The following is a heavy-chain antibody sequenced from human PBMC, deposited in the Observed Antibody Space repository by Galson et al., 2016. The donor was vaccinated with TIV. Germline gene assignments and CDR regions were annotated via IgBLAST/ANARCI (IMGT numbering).Heavy chain of an antibody. CDR3: ARVNWARAFDY. D-gene: IGHD7-27*01. CDR2: FNPDSGAT. V-gene: IGHV1-2*02. Sequence: SVKVSCKASGYILINYYIHWARQAPGQGLEWLGWFNPDSGATQYAQKFQGRVTMTRDTSISTAYMELRRLISDDTAVYYCARVNWARAFDYWGQGTQVTVSS. CDR1: GYILINYY. J-gene: IGHJ4*02.